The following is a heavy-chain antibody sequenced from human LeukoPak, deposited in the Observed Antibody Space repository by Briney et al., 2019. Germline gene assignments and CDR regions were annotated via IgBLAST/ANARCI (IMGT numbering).Heavy chain of an antibody. V-gene: IGHV3-33*01. CDR3: ARDVFTTYDTGGGYFDY. Sequence: GGSLRPSCVVSGFTFSSYGMHWVRQAPGKGLEWVAFIWNDGSNKYYADSVKGRFTISRDNSKNTLYLQMNSLRADDTAVYYCARDVFTTYDTGGGYFDYWGQGTLVTVSS. CDR2: IWNDGSNK. CDR1: GFTFSSYG. J-gene: IGHJ4*02. D-gene: IGHD3-22*01.